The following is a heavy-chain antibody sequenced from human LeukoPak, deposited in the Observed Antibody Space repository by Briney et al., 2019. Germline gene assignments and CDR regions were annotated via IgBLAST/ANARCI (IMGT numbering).Heavy chain of an antibody. CDR2: VSSDGSNK. J-gene: IGHJ4*02. Sequence: QPGRSLRLSCAASGFTFSSYAMHWVRQAPGKGLEWVAVVSSDGSNKYYADSVEGRFTISRDNSKNTLYLQMNSLRAEDTAVYYCARGYDSSGYYFDYWGQGTLVTVSS. CDR3: ARGYDSSGYYFDY. V-gene: IGHV3-30*04. CDR1: GFTFSSYA. D-gene: IGHD3-22*01.